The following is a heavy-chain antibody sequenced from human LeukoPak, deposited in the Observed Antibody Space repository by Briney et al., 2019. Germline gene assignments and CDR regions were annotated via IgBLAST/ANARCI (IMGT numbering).Heavy chain of an antibody. V-gene: IGHV3-23*01. D-gene: IGHD1-26*01. CDR1: GFTFSSYA. J-gene: IGHJ4*02. CDR2: ISGSGGST. Sequence: PGGSLRLSCAASGFTFSSYAMSWVRQPPGKGLEWVSAISGSGGSTYYADPVNGRSTNARDNFKNTMYMQMHSLRAGDTAVSYSAKVRLREWERVTGFDYWGQGTLLTVAS. CDR3: AKVRLREWERVTGFDY.